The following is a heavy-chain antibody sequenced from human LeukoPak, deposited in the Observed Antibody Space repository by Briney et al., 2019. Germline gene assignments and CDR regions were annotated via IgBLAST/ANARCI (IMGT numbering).Heavy chain of an antibody. Sequence: SETLSLTCTVSGGSISSGGYYWSWIRQHPGKGLEWIGYIYYSGSTYYNPSLKSRVTISVDTSKNQFSLKLSSVTAADTAVYYCASGEWDDILTSILDYWGQGTLVTVSS. CDR3: ASGEWDDILTSILDY. CDR2: IYYSGST. CDR1: GGSISSGGYY. D-gene: IGHD3-9*01. J-gene: IGHJ4*02. V-gene: IGHV4-31*03.